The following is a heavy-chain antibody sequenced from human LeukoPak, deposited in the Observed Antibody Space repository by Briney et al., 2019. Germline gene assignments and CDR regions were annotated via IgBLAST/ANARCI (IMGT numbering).Heavy chain of an antibody. CDR2: IIPIFGTA. J-gene: IGHJ6*03. CDR1: GGTFSSYA. CDR3: ARAPQSGTTTFYYYYYYMDV. Sequence: SVKVSCKASGGTFSSYAISWVRQAPGQGLEWMGGIIPIFGTANYAQKSQGRVTITADKSTSTAYMELSSLRSEDTAVYYCARAPQSGTTTFYYYYYYMDVWGKGTTVTVSS. D-gene: IGHD1-1*01. V-gene: IGHV1-69*06.